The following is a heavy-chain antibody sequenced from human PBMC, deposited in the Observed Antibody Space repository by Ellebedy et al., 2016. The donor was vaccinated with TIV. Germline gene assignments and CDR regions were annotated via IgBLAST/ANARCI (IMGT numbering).Heavy chain of an antibody. V-gene: IGHV3-23*01. Sequence: GESLKISCAASGFTFSSYAMSWVRQAPGKGLEWVSAISGSGGSTYYADSVKGRFTISRDNSKNTLYLQMNSLRAEDTAVYHCAKYYGGNSLGVYYFDYWGQGTLVTVSS. CDR2: ISGSGGST. D-gene: IGHD4-23*01. CDR1: GFTFSSYA. J-gene: IGHJ4*02. CDR3: AKYYGGNSLGVYYFDY.